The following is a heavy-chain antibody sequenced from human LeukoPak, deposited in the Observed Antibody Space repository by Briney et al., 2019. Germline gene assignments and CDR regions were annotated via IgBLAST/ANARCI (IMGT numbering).Heavy chain of an antibody. V-gene: IGHV4-34*01. J-gene: IGHJ6*03. D-gene: IGHD3-22*01. Sequence: SETLSLTCAVYGGSFSGYYWSWIRRPPGKGLEWIGEINHSGSTNYNPSLKSRVTISVDTSKNQFSLKLSSVTAADTAVYYCARGGSGSMNPDYYYYMDVWGKGTTVTVSS. CDR3: ARGGSGSMNPDYYYYMDV. CDR1: GGSFSGYY. CDR2: INHSGST.